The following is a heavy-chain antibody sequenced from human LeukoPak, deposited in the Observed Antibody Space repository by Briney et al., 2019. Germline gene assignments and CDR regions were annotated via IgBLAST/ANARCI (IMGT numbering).Heavy chain of an antibody. V-gene: IGHV3-23*01. CDR1: GFAFSSYA. Sequence: GGSLRLSCAASGFAFSSYAMSWVRQAPGKGLEWVSAISGSGGSTYYADSVKGRFTISRDNSKNTLYLQMNSLRAEDTAVYYCARDHHPRIAAAVHFDYWGQGTLVTVSS. J-gene: IGHJ4*02. CDR2: ISGSGGST. D-gene: IGHD6-13*01. CDR3: ARDHHPRIAAAVHFDY.